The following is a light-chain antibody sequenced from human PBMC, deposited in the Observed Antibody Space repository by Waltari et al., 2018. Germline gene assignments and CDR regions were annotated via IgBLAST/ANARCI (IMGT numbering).Light chain of an antibody. J-gene: IGKJ5*01. CDR2: AAS. V-gene: IGKV3-15*01. CDR1: QSVSSN. Sequence: EIVMTQSPATLSVSPGERATLSCRASQSVSSNLAWNQQKPGQTPRLLIYAASTRATGIPARFSGSGSVTEFTLTISSLQSEDFAVYFCQQYNNWPPITFGQGTRLEIK. CDR3: QQYNNWPPIT.